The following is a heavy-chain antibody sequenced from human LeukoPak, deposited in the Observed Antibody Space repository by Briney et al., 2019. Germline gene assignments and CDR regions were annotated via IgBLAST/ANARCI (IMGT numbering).Heavy chain of an antibody. V-gene: IGHV3-30*03. J-gene: IGHJ4*02. CDR1: GFTFSSYG. D-gene: IGHD1-14*01. Sequence: QPGRSLRLSCAASGFTFSSYGMHWVRQAPGKGLEWVAVISYDGSNKYYADSVKGRFTISRDNSKNTLYLQMNSLRAEDTAVYYCARREPFDYWGQGTLVTVSS. CDR2: ISYDGSNK. CDR3: ARREPFDY.